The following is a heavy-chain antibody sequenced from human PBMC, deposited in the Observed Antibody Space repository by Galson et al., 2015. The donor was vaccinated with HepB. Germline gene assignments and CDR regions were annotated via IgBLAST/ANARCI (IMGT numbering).Heavy chain of an antibody. Sequence: SLRLSCAASGFTFRNYTMSWVRQAPGKGLEWVSTISGRGDDTHYADSVQGRFTISRDNSKNTLYLQIGSPRADETAVYYCAMGRQLGGVYWGQGTLVTFSS. CDR1: GFTFRNYT. V-gene: IGHV3-23*01. D-gene: IGHD6-13*01. CDR2: ISGRGDDT. J-gene: IGHJ4*02. CDR3: AMGRQLGGVY.